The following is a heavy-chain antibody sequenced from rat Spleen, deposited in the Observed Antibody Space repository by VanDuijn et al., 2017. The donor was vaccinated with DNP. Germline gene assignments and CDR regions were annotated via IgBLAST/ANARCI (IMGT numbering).Heavy chain of an antibody. J-gene: IGHJ2*01. CDR3: TRKALGTTLCYFDY. V-gene: IGHV3-1*01. Sequence: EVQLQESGPGLVKPSQSLSLTCSVTGYSITSNYWAWIRKFPGNEMEWMGYISYSGFTSFNPSLISRISITRDTSKNQFFLQLNSVTTEDTATYYCTRKALGTTLCYFDYWGQGVMVTVSS. D-gene: IGHD1-5*01. CDR2: ISYSGFT. CDR1: GYSITSNY.